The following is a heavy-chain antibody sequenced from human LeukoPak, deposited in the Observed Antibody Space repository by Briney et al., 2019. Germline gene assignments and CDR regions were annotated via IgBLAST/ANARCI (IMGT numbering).Heavy chain of an antibody. J-gene: IGHJ6*03. Sequence: GGSLRLSCAASGFTFSSYGMHWVRQAPGKGLEWVAFIRYDGSNKYYADSVKGRFTISRDNSKNTLYLQMNSLRAEDTAVYYCARDNAGTYFNYYYYYMDVWGKGTTVTVSS. CDR3: ARDNAGTYFNYYYYYMDV. D-gene: IGHD1-26*01. CDR2: IRYDGSNK. V-gene: IGHV3-30*02. CDR1: GFTFSSYG.